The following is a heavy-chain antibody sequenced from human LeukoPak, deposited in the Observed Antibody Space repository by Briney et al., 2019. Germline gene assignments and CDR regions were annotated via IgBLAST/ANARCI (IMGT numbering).Heavy chain of an antibody. Sequence: PSETLSLTCTVSGGSISSSSYYWGWIRQPPGKGLEWIGSIYYSGSTYYNPSLKSRVTISVDTSKNQFSLKLSSVTAADTAVYYCARRSYYDFWSGSPFDYWGQGTLVTVSS. CDR2: IYYSGST. CDR3: ARRSYYDFWSGSPFDY. V-gene: IGHV4-39*01. CDR1: GGSISSSSYY. D-gene: IGHD3-3*01. J-gene: IGHJ4*02.